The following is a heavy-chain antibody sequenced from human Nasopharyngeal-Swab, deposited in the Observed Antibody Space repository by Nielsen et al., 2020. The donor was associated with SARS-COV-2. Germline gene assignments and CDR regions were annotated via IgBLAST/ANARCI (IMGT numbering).Heavy chain of an antibody. J-gene: IGHJ4*02. CDR2: ISAYNGNT. CDR3: ARDMGSIFGVVILFDY. CDR1: GYTFTSYG. V-gene: IGHV1-18*04. D-gene: IGHD3-3*01. Sequence: ASVKVSCKASGYTFTSYGINWVRQAPGQGLEWMGWISAYNGNTNYAQKFQGRVTMTTDTSTSTAYMELRSLRSDDTAVYYCARDMGSIFGVVILFDYWGQGTLVTVSS.